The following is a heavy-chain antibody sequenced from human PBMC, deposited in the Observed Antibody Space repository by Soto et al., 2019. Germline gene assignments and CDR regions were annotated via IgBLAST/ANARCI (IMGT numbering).Heavy chain of an antibody. J-gene: IGHJ4*02. CDR1: GLTLSSSW. CDR2: IKYDGSEK. V-gene: IGHV3-7*05. D-gene: IGHD1-1*01. Sequence: GGSLRLSCAASGLTLSSSWMSWVRQAPGKGLEWVASIKYDGSEKYYVDSLKGRFTISRDNAKNSLYLQMNSLRAEDTAVYSCARESATRFFDYWGQGALVTVSS. CDR3: ARESATRFFDY.